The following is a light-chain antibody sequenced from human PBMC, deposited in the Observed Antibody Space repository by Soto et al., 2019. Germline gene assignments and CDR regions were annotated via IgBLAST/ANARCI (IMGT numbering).Light chain of an antibody. CDR3: CSYTSRTTYV. CDR1: TIASKG. Sequence: SYELTQPPSVSVAPGQTARITCGGDTIASKGVHWYQQKPGQAPVLVVHDDSDRPSGIPERFSGSKSGNTASLTISGLQSEDEADYFCCSYTSRTTYVFGTGTKLTVL. J-gene: IGLJ1*01. CDR2: DDS. V-gene: IGLV3-21*02.